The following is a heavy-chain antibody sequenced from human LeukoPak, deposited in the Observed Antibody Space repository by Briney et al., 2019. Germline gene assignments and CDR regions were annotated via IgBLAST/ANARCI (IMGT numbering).Heavy chain of an antibody. D-gene: IGHD5-12*01. Sequence: PGGSLRLSCAASGFTFSSSAMSWVRQAPGKGLEWVSAISNNGGYTYYADSVQGRFTISRDNSKSTLCLQMNSLRAEDTAVYYCASLFYVSGVGSGYVFEYWGQGALVTVSS. CDR3: ASLFYVSGVGSGYVFEY. V-gene: IGHV3-23*01. CDR2: ISNNGGYT. CDR1: GFTFSSSA. J-gene: IGHJ4*02.